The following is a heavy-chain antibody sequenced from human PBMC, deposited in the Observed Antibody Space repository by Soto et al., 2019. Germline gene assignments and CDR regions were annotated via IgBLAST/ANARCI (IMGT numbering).Heavy chain of an antibody. CDR1: GFTFSGHA. CDR2: IWYDGSNK. CDR3: ARDGQGLAPYALDV. J-gene: IGHJ6*02. D-gene: IGHD6-19*01. V-gene: IGHV3-33*01. Sequence: QVQLVESGGGVAQPGRSLRLSCTVSGFTFSGHAMHWVRQAPGKGLEWVTQIWYDGSNKYYAEYVKGRVTISRDDSKNTLYLQMNSLRVEDTAVYYCARDGQGLAPYALDVWGQGASVIVSS.